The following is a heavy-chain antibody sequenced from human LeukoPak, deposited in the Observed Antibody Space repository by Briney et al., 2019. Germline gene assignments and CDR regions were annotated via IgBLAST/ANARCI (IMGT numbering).Heavy chain of an antibody. J-gene: IGHJ3*02. CDR3: ARPRPDYYDSSGYLYAFDI. Sequence: GGSLRLSCAASGFTLSSYWMSWVRQAPGKGLEWVANIKQDGSEKYYVDSVKGRFTISRDNAKNSLYLQMNSLRAEDTVVYYCARPRPDYYDSSGYLYAFDIWGQGTMVTVSS. CDR1: GFTLSSYW. D-gene: IGHD3-22*01. V-gene: IGHV3-7*01. CDR2: IKQDGSEK.